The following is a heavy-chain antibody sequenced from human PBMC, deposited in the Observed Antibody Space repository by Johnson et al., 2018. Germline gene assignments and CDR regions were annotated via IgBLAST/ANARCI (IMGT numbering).Heavy chain of an antibody. Sequence: VQLVESGGGLVQPGGSLRLSCAASGFTFSKYDMHWVRRVTGKGLEWVSAIGTAADTFYSGSVKGRFTVSRENAKNSLYLQMNGLRVGDTAVYYCTRLSDCSGAGCNRRYGMDVWGQGTTGTVSS. CDR2: IGTAADT. J-gene: IGHJ6*02. V-gene: IGHV3-13*01. D-gene: IGHD2-15*01. CDR3: TRLSDCSGAGCNRRYGMDV. CDR1: GFTFSKYD.